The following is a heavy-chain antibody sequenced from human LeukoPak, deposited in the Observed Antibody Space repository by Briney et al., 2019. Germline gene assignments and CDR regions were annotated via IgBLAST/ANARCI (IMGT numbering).Heavy chain of an antibody. CDR2: INPSGGST. CDR3: ARGGYYDSSGYYYFDY. CDR1: GYTFTSYY. Sequence: ASVKVSCKASGYTFTSYYMHWVRQAPGQGLEWMGIINPSGGSTSYAQKFQGRVTMTRDTSTSTVYMELSSLRSEDTAVYCCARGGYYDSSGYYYFDYWGQGTLVTVSS. V-gene: IGHV1-46*01. D-gene: IGHD3-22*01. J-gene: IGHJ4*02.